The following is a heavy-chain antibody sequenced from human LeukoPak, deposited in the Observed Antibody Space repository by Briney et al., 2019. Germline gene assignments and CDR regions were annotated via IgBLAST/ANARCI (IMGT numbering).Heavy chain of an antibody. CDR2: ISSSSSYI. CDR3: AREDDSRSFDY. J-gene: IGHJ4*01. CDR1: GFTFSSYS. Sequence: GXXLRLSCAASGFTFSSYSMNWVRQAPGKGLEWVSSISSSSSYIYYADSVKGRFTISRDNAKNSLYLQMNSLRAEDTAAYYCAREDDSRSFDYWGQGTLVTVSS. D-gene: IGHD3-22*01. V-gene: IGHV3-21*01.